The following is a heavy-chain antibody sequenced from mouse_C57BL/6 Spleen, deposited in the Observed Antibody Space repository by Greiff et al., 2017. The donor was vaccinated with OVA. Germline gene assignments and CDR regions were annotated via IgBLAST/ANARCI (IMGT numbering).Heavy chain of an antibody. CDR2: IDPSDSYT. Sequence: QVQLQQPGAELVMPGASVKLSCKASGYTFTSYWMHWVKQRPGQGLEWIGEIDPSDSYTNYNQKFKGKSTLTVDKSSSTAYMQLSSLTSEDAAVYYCARCRGGSSYDYWGQGTTLTVSS. J-gene: IGHJ2*01. CDR1: GYTFTSYW. V-gene: IGHV1-69*01. CDR3: ARCRGGSSYDY. D-gene: IGHD1-1*01.